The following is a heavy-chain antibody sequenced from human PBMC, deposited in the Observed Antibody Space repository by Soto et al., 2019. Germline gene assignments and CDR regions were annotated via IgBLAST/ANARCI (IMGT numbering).Heavy chain of an antibody. Sequence: SETLSLTCTVSGGSISSSSYYWGWIRQPPGKGLEWIGSIYYSGSTYYNPSLKSRVTISVDTSKNQFSLKLSSVTAADTAVYYCARRYQLLLGPLGFDYWGQGTLVTVSS. CDR2: IYYSGST. J-gene: IGHJ4*02. D-gene: IGHD2-2*01. V-gene: IGHV4-39*01. CDR1: GGSISSSSYY. CDR3: ARRYQLLLGPLGFDY.